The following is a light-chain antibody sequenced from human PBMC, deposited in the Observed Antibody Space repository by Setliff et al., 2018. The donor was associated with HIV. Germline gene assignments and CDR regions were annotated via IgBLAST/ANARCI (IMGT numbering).Light chain of an antibody. V-gene: IGLV1-40*01. CDR2: GNT. J-gene: IGLJ2*01. CDR1: SSNIGAGSD. CDR3: QSYDTSLSAVI. Sequence: QSVLTQPPSVSGAPGQRVTISCTGTSSNIGAGSDVHWYQQLRGTAPKLLIYGNTNRPSGVPDRFSGSKSGTSASLAITEVQPEDEADYYCQSYDTSLSAVIFGGGTQLTVL.